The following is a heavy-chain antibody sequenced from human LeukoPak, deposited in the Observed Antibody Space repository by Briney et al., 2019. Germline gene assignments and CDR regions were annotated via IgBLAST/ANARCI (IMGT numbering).Heavy chain of an antibody. V-gene: IGHV3-21*01. J-gene: IGHJ5*02. D-gene: IGHD6-13*01. Sequence: GGSLRLSCVACVFTFSSYSMNWVRQAPGKGLEWVASISSSSRYIYYPDSVKGRFTISRDNAKNSLYLQMHSLRAEDTAVYSCERGSIAAAGPIGYNWFDPWGQGTLVTVSS. CDR3: ERGSIAAAGPIGYNWFDP. CDR2: ISSSSRYI. CDR1: VFTFSSYS.